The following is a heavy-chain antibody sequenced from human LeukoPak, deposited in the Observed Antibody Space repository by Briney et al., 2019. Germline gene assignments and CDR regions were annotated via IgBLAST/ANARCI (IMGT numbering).Heavy chain of an antibody. CDR3: ATLVFSGSRYHFDT. D-gene: IGHD1-26*01. J-gene: IGHJ4*02. V-gene: IGHV4-59*02. CDR1: TGAVKNYY. CDR2: FLYSGTT. Sequence: SETLSLNCSVSTGAVKNYYWIWLRQPPGQGLVWFGNFLYSGTTTYRASLGSRLIISVDYSKTADFLRLFFVTAADTAVYYCATLVFSGSRYHFDTWGQGTLVTVSS.